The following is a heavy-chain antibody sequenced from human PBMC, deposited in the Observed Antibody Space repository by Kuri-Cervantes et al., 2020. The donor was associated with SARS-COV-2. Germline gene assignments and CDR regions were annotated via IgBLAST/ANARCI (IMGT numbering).Heavy chain of an antibody. Sequence: ASVKVSCKASGYTFTSYGISWVRQAPGQGLEWMGWISAYNGNTKYSQKFQGRVTITRDTSTSTAYMELSSLRSEDTAVYYCARGSSNITGTSNWFDPWGQGTLVTVSS. CDR2: ISAYNGNT. CDR3: ARGSSNITGTSNWFDP. V-gene: IGHV1-18*01. CDR1: GYTFTSYG. D-gene: IGHD1-7*01. J-gene: IGHJ5*02.